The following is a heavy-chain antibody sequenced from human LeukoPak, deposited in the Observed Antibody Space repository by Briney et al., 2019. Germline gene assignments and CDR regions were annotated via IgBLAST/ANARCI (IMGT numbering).Heavy chain of an antibody. D-gene: IGHD6-13*01. CDR1: GFTFSSYA. Sequence: PGGSLRLSCAASGFTFSSYAMSWVRQAPGKGLEWVSAISGSGGSTYYADSVKGRFTISRDNSKNTLYLQMNSLRAEDTAVYYCARAERYSSIDGMDVWGQGTTVTVSS. CDR3: ARAERYSSIDGMDV. V-gene: IGHV3-23*01. CDR2: ISGSGGST. J-gene: IGHJ6*02.